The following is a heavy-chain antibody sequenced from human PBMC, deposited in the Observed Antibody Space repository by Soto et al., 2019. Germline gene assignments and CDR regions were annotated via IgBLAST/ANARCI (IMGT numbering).Heavy chain of an antibody. D-gene: IGHD3-10*01. V-gene: IGHV3-23*01. Sequence: EVHLLDSGGDLVQPGGSLRLSCAASGFTFSTYAMSWVRQAPGKGLEWVSTISSSGGNTYYTDSVKGRFTISRDNSKNTLYLQMNSLRAEDTAIYYCAKRPTSTGFGDPFDIWGQGTMVTVSS. CDR1: GFTFSTYA. CDR3: AKRPTSTGFGDPFDI. CDR2: ISSSGGNT. J-gene: IGHJ3*02.